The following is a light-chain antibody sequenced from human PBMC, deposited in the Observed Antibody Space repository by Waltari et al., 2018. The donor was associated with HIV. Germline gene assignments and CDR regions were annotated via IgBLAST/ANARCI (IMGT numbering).Light chain of an antibody. V-gene: IGLV3-21*02. CDR3: QVWDSSSDCV. J-gene: IGLJ2*01. CDR1: NIGTKS. Sequence: SYVVTQPPSVSVAPGQTARLACGKNNIGTKSVHWYQQKPGQAPMLVVNDDSDRPPGIPERISGSTCENTATLIISRVEAGDEADSYCQVWDSSSDCVFGGGTSLTVL. CDR2: DDS.